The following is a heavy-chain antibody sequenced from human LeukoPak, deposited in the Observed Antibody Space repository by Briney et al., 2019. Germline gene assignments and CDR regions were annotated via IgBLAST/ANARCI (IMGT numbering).Heavy chain of an antibody. J-gene: IGHJ4*02. CDR1: GFTFRDSW. D-gene: IGHD5-12*01. CDR3: ARDRGFTSYDY. V-gene: IGHV3-7*01. CDR2: INQDGSHK. Sequence: GGSLRLSCAASGFTFRDSWMHWVRQAPGKGLEWVANINQDGSHKYYVDSVEGRFIISRDNATNSVHLQMNTLRAADTAVYYCARDRGFTSYDYWGRGILVTVSS.